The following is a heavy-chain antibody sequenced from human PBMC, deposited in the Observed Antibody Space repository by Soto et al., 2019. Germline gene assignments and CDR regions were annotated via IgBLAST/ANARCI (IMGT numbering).Heavy chain of an antibody. D-gene: IGHD3-10*01. CDR2: ISAGGDRT. Sequence: DVHLLESGGNLVQPGGSLTLSCSASGFTLSSYAMSWVRQAPGKGLEWVSSISAGGDRTYNSDSVKGRFTISRDNANNAVFLHMDNLRIEDTALYCCARGYRSGSGSVASDHYSGWDVWGQAAAVTVS. CDR3: ARGYRSGSGSVASDHYSGWDV. J-gene: IGHJ6*02. V-gene: IGHV3-23*01. CDR1: GFTLSSYA.